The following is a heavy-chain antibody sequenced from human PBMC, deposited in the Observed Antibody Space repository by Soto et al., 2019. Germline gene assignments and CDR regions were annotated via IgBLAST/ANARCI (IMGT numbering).Heavy chain of an antibody. CDR3: ARAGEPSSWYTQLDY. Sequence: QVQLVQSGAEVKKPGASVNISCKASGYTFTTYYMHWVRQAPGQGLVWMGIINPSGGSTSYAQKFQGRVTMTRDTSTSTVYMELSSLRSEDTAVYYCARAGEPSSWYTQLDYWGQGTLVTVSS. CDR2: INPSGGST. J-gene: IGHJ4*02. V-gene: IGHV1-46*01. CDR1: GYTFTTYY. D-gene: IGHD6-13*01.